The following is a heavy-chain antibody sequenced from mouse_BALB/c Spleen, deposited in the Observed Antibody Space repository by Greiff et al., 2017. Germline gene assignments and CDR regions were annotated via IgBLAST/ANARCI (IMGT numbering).Heavy chain of an antibody. D-gene: IGHD3-1*01. V-gene: IGHV5-6-4*01. CDR3: TRDSSGSWAY. Sequence: EVMLVESGGGLVKPGGSLKLSCAASGFTFSSYTMSWVRQTPEKRLEWVATISSGGSYTYYPDSVKGRFTISRDNAKNTLYLQMSSLKSEDTAMYYCTRDSSGSWAYWGQGTLVTVSA. CDR2: ISSGGSYT. J-gene: IGHJ3*01. CDR1: GFTFSSYT.